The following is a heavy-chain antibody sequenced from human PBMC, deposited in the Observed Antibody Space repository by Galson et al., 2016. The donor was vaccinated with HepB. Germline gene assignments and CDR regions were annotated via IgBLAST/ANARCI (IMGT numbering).Heavy chain of an antibody. Sequence: SLRLSCAASGFTFSTYRMNWVRQAPGKGLEWVSSISSSSAYIYYAESVKGRFTISRDNAKNSLYLQMTSLRPEDTAVYYCAREGGGYTSFWPEYYYGMDVWGQGTPV. D-gene: IGHD6-13*01. CDR3: AREGGGYTSFWPEYYYGMDV. J-gene: IGHJ6*02. CDR2: ISSSSAYI. CDR1: GFTFSTYR. V-gene: IGHV3-21*01.